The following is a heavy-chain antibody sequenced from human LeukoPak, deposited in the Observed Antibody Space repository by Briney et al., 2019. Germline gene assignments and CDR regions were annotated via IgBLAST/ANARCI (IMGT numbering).Heavy chain of an antibody. CDR3: ARDVPYSTYYYDSSGYYCDY. D-gene: IGHD3-22*01. CDR1: GYTFTTYG. V-gene: IGHV1-18*01. CDR2: ISAYSGNT. J-gene: IGHJ4*02. Sequence: ASVKVSCKASGYTFTTYGISWVRQAPGQGLEWMGWISAYSGNTNYAQNLQGRVTMTTDTSTSTAYMGLRSLRSDDTAVYYCARDVPYSTYYYDSSGYYCDYWGQGTLVTVSS.